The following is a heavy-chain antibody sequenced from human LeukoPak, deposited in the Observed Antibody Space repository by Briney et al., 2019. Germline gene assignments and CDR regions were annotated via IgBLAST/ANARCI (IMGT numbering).Heavy chain of an antibody. CDR1: GGSISSYY. D-gene: IGHD3-22*01. CDR2: IYYSGST. V-gene: IGHV4-59*01. J-gene: IGHJ4*02. CDR3: ARERLGYYDRSGLDY. Sequence: SETLSLTCTVSGGSISSYYWNWIRQPPGKGLEWIGYIYYSGSTNYNPSLKSRVTTSVDTSKNQFSLKLSSVTATDTAVYYCARERLGYYDRSGLDYWGQGTLVTVSS.